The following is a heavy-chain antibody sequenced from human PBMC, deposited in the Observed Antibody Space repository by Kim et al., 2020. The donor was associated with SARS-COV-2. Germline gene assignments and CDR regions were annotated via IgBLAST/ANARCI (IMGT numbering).Heavy chain of an antibody. CDR3: ATDLGVGAADN. D-gene: IGHD1-26*01. Sequence: IANTAQKVQGRVTITADKSPSPAYMGLSSLRSEDTAVYYCATDLGVGAADNWGQGTLVTVSS. CDR2: IA. J-gene: IGHJ4*02. V-gene: IGHV1-69*04.